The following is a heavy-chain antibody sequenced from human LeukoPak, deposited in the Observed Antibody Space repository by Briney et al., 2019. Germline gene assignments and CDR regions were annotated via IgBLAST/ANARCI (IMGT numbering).Heavy chain of an antibody. J-gene: IGHJ4*02. CDR1: GGSFSDYS. CDR2: INHSGST. D-gene: IGHD3-9*01. Sequence: PSETLSLTCAVYGGSFSDYSWSWIRQPPGKGLEWIGEINHSGSTNYNPSLKSRVTMSVDTSKNQFSLKLSSVTAADTAVYYCARDRLDDILIGYFFFDYWGQGTLVTVSS. V-gene: IGHV4-34*01. CDR3: ARDRLDDILIGYFFFDY.